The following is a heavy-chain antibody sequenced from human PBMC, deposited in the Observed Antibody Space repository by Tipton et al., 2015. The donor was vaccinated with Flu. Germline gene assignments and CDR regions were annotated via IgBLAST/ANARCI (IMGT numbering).Heavy chain of an antibody. CDR1: GFTFNTYA. CDR3: ARDHPPSITVLGEITDYFGMDV. D-gene: IGHD3-3*01. J-gene: IGHJ6*02. CDR2: ISYYGGKT. V-gene: IGHV3-23*01. Sequence: SLRLSCAASGFTFNTYAMSWVRQAPGKGLEWVSGISYYGGKTYFADSVKGRFTISRDNSKNTLYLQMNSLRAEDTAVYYCARDHPPSITVLGEITDYFGMDVWGQGTTVTVSS.